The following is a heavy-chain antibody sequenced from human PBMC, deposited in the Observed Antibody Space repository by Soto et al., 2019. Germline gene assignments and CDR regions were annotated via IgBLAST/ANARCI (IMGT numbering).Heavy chain of an antibody. V-gene: IGHV4-31*03. CDR2: IYYSGST. Sequence: SETLSLTCTVSGGSISSGGYYWSRIRQHPGKGLEWIGYIYYSGSTYYNPSLKSRVTISVDTSKNQFSLKLSSVTAADTAVYYCARVIESIFGVVNAWFDPWGQGTLVTVSS. CDR1: GGSISSGGYY. J-gene: IGHJ5*02. D-gene: IGHD3-3*01. CDR3: ARVIESIFGVVNAWFDP.